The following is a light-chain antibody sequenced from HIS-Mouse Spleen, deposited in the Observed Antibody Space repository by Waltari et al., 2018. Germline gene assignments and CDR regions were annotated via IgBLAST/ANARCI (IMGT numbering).Light chain of an antibody. CDR3: YSTDSSGNHRV. Sequence: SYELTQPPSVSVSPGQTARITCSGDALPKKYAYWYQQKSGPAPVLVIYEDSKRPPGIPERFSGSSSGTIATLTISGAQVEDEADYYCYSTDSSGNHRVFGGGTKLTVL. CDR1: ALPKKY. V-gene: IGLV3-10*01. J-gene: IGLJ2*01. CDR2: EDS.